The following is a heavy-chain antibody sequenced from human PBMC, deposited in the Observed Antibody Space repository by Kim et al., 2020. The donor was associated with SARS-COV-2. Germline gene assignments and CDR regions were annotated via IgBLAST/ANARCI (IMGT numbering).Heavy chain of an antibody. CDR3: ARTSRRYCSGGSCYSWFDP. CDR1: GGSFSGYY. V-gene: IGHV4-34*01. CDR2: INHSGST. D-gene: IGHD2-15*01. Sequence: SETLSLTCAVYGGSFSGYYWSWIRQPPGKGLEWIGEINHSGSTNYNPSLKSRVTISVDTSKNQFSLKLSSVTAADTAVYYCARTSRRYCSGGSCYSWFDP. J-gene: IGHJ5*02.